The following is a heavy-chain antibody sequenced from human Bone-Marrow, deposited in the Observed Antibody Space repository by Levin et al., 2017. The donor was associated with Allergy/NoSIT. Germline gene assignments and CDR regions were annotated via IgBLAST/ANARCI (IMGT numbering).Heavy chain of an antibody. CDR1: GFTFSGSA. Sequence: GGSLRLSCAASGFTFSGSAMHWVRQASGKGLEWVGRIRSKANSYATAYAASVKGRFTISRDDSKNTAYLQMNSLKTEDTAVYYCTSRYYYDSSGYLYYYYGMDVWGQGTTVTVSS. V-gene: IGHV3-73*01. J-gene: IGHJ6*02. D-gene: IGHD3-22*01. CDR3: TSRYYYDSSGYLYYYYGMDV. CDR2: IRSKANSYAT.